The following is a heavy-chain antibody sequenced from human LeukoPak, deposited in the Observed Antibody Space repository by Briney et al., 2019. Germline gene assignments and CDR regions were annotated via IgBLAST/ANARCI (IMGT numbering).Heavy chain of an antibody. CDR1: GFTVSRNY. J-gene: IGHJ4*02. CDR2: IYSADSA. CDR3: ARARFGYNRGPFDY. V-gene: IGHV3-53*01. D-gene: IGHD5-24*01. Sequence: GGSLRLSCAASGFTVSRNYMSWVRQAPGKGLEWVSVIYSADSAYYADSVRGRFTISRDNSKNTLYLQMNSLRADDTAVYYCARARFGYNRGPFDYWGQGILVTVSS.